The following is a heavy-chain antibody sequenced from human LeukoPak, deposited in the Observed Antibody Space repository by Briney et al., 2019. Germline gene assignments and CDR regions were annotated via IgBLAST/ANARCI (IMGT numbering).Heavy chain of an antibody. D-gene: IGHD3-22*01. V-gene: IGHV3-23*01. J-gene: IGHJ4*02. Sequence: GGSLRLSCAASGFTFSSYAMSWVRQAPGKGLEWVSAISGSGGSTYYADSVKGRFTISRDNSKNTLYLQMNSLRAEDTAVYYCAKVVISTYYYDSSGYYFDYWGQGTLVTVSS. CDR2: ISGSGGST. CDR1: GFTFSSYA. CDR3: AKVVISTYYYDSSGYYFDY.